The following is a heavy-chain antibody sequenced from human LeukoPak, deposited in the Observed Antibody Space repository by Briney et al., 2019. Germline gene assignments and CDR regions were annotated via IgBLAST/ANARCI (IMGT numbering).Heavy chain of an antibody. CDR1: GFTSSTYS. J-gene: IGHJ6*02. Sequence: SGGSLRLSCAASGFTSSTYSMYWVRQAPGKGLEWVSSIGSSGTYIHYADSVKGRFTISRDNAKNSLYLHMSSLSPEDTAVYYCARVTSNGRNYYYYPMDVWGQGTTVTVSS. D-gene: IGHD6-19*01. CDR3: ARVTSNGRNYYYYPMDV. V-gene: IGHV3-21*01. CDR2: IGSSGTYI.